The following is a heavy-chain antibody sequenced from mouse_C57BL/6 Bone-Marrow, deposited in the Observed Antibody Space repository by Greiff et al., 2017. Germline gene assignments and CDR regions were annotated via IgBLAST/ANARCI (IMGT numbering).Heavy chain of an antibody. Sequence: VQLVESGPGLVQPSQSLSITCTVSGFSLTSYGVHWVRQSPGKGLEWLGVIWSGGSTDYNAAFISRLSISKDNSKSQVFFKMNSLQADDTAIYYCARNKGTVVATDYYAMDYWGQGTSVTVSS. D-gene: IGHD1-1*01. J-gene: IGHJ4*01. CDR3: ARNKGTVVATDYYAMDY. CDR1: GFSLTSYG. V-gene: IGHV2-2*01. CDR2: IWSGGST.